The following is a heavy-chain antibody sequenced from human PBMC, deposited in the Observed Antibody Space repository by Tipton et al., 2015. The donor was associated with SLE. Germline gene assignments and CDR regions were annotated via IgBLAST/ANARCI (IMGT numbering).Heavy chain of an antibody. Sequence: GSLRLSCAASGFTFSDYYMSWIRQAPGKGLEWVSYISSSNSYTNYADSVKGRFTISRDNAKNSLYLQMNSLRAEDTAVYYCARDDYYDSSGWDVWGKGTTVTVSS. V-gene: IGHV3-11*06. CDR3: ARDDYYDSSGWDV. CDR1: GFTFSDYY. D-gene: IGHD3-22*01. J-gene: IGHJ6*04. CDR2: ISSSNSYT.